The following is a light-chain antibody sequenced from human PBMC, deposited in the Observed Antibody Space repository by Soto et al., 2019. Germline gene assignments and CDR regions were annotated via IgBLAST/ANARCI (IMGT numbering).Light chain of an antibody. Sequence: QSVLTQPPSVSAAPGQKVTISCSGRSSNIGGNSVSWYQQLPGPAPKLLIYDDNKRPSGIPDRFSGSKSGTSATLGITGFQTGDEADYYCGSWDSSLSAYVFGTGTKVTVL. V-gene: IGLV1-51*01. J-gene: IGLJ1*01. CDR2: DDN. CDR1: SSNIGGNS. CDR3: GSWDSSLSAYV.